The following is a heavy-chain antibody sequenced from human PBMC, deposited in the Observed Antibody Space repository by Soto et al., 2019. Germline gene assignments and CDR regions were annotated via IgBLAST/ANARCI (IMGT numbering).Heavy chain of an antibody. D-gene: IGHD6-6*01. V-gene: IGHV3-15*07. CDR2: SKGKNNGATI. J-gene: IGHJ6*02. Sequence: EAQLVESGGGLVKPGGSLRLSCVASNFTFNTAWMTWVRQAPGKGLEWVGRSKGKNNGATIDYAAPVQGRFTISRDDSKNTLYLQMESLKTEDTGMYYCTTDPPEYHYYGRDVWGQGTSVTVSS. CDR3: TTDPPEYHYYGRDV. CDR1: NFTFNTAW.